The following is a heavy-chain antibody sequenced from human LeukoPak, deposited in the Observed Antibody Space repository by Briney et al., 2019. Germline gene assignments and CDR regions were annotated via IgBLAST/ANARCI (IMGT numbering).Heavy chain of an antibody. Sequence: EASVKVSCKTSGGTFNNYAITWVRQAPGQGLEWMGGIIPLFGTTDYSQNFQGRVTITADKSTSTVYMEIRNLRSEDTAVYYCARVADYSGTSMFYFDYWGQGTLVTVSS. CDR3: ARVADYSGTSMFYFDY. CDR1: GGTFNNYA. D-gene: IGHD4-11*01. V-gene: IGHV1-69*06. CDR2: IIPLFGTT. J-gene: IGHJ4*02.